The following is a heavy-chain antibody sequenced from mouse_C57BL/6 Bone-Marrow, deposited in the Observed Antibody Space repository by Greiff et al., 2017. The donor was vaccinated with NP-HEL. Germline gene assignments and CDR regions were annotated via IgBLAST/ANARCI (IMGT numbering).Heavy chain of an antibody. CDR2: IYPGNSDT. CDR1: GYTFTSYW. D-gene: IGHD1-1*01. J-gene: IGHJ3*01. Sequence: EVQLQQSGTVLARPWASVKMSCKTSGYTFTSYWMHWVKQRPGQGLEWIGAIYPGNSDTSYNQKFKGKAKLTAVTSASTAYMELSSLTNEDSAVYYCTRNPLYYYGSSGFAYWGQGTLVTVSA. V-gene: IGHV1-5*01. CDR3: TRNPLYYYGSSGFAY.